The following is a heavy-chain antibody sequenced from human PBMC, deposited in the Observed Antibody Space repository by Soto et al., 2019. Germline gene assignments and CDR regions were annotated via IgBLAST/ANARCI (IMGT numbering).Heavy chain of an antibody. D-gene: IGHD3-3*01. CDR3: ARVSVYYDFWSGYYDY. J-gene: IGHJ4*02. CDR1: SGSISSSNW. V-gene: IGHV4-4*02. Sequence: QVQLQESGPGLVKPSGTLSLTCAVSSGSISSSNWWSWVRQPPGKGLEWIGEIYHSGSTNYNPSLKRRVTISVDKSKNQFSLKLSSVTAADTAVYYCARVSVYYDFWSGYYDYWGQGTLVTVSS. CDR2: IYHSGST.